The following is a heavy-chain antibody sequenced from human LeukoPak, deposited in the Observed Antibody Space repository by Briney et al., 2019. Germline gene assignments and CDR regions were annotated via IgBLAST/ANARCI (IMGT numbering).Heavy chain of an antibody. CDR2: IYTSGST. V-gene: IGHV4-4*09. J-gene: IGHJ6*03. CDR1: GGSISGYY. CDR3: ARLRVDYYYYYMDV. Sequence: SETLSLTCTVSGGSISGYYWSWIRQPPGKGLEWIGYIYTSGSTNYNPSLKSRVTISVDTSKNQFSLKLSSVTAADTAVYYCARLRVDYYYYYMDVWGKGTTVTVSS.